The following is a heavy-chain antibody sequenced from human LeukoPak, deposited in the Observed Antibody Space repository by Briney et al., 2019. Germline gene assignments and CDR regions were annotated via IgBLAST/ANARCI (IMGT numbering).Heavy chain of an antibody. CDR3: TRDKGTTGPYYFDY. J-gene: IGHJ4*02. D-gene: IGHD4-17*01. V-gene: IGHV3-49*04. CDR2: ITSKAYGGTT. Sequence: GRSLRLSCTASGFTFGDYAMSWVRQAPGKGLEWVGFITSKAYGGTTEYAASVKGRFSISRDDSKSIAYLQMNSLKTEDTAVYYCTRDKGTTGPYYFDYWGQGTLVTVSS. CDR1: GFTFGDYA.